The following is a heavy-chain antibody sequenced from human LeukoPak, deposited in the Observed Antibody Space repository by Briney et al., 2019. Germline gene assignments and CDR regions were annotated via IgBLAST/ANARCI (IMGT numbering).Heavy chain of an antibody. V-gene: IGHV3-48*01. CDR2: INSRSSTI. CDR3: AREAGTPQAFDI. Sequence: QPGGSLRLSCAAPRFTFSNYGVNWVRQAPGKGLEWVSYINSRSSTIYYADSVRGRFTISRDNAKNSLYLQMNSLKAEDTAIYYCAREAGTPQAFDIWGQGTMVTVSS. CDR1: RFTFSNYG. D-gene: IGHD1-14*01. J-gene: IGHJ3*02.